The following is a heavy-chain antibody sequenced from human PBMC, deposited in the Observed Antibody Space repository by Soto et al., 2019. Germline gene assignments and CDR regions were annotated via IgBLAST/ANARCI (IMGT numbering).Heavy chain of an antibody. CDR2: IIPIFGTA. Sequence: SVKVSCKASGGTFSSYAISWVRQAPGQGLEWMGGIIPIFGTANYAQKFQGRVTITADESTSTAYMELSSLRSEDTAVYYCARDKWGVVVAATLQRYYYYGMDVWGQGTTVPASS. J-gene: IGHJ6*02. CDR1: GGTFSSYA. V-gene: IGHV1-69*13. D-gene: IGHD2-15*01. CDR3: ARDKWGVVVAATLQRYYYYGMDV.